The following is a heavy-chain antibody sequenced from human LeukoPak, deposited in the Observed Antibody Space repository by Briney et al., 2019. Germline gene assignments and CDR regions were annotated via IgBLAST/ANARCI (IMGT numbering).Heavy chain of an antibody. CDR2: IHYSGKT. D-gene: IGHD6-19*01. V-gene: IGHV4-39*02. CDR1: GGSISRSSYC. CDR3: AKVGGLAVAGTDNWMDP. Sequence: SETLSLICSVTGGSISRSSYCWGWIRQPPGEGLEWIGNIHYSGKTYYNPSLKSRVTISIDTSKNQFSLKLSSVTAADTAVYSCAKVGGLAVAGTDNWMDPWGQGTLVTVSS. J-gene: IGHJ5*02.